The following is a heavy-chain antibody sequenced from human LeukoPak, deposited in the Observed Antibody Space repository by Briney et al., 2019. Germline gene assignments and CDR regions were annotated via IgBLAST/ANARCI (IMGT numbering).Heavy chain of an antibody. V-gene: IGHV7-4-1*02. CDR2: INTNTGNP. CDR1: GYTFTSYA. CDR3: ARGSLGIAVAGRRIDY. J-gene: IGHJ4*02. D-gene: IGHD6-19*01. Sequence: ASVKVSCKASGYTFTSYAMNWVRQAPGQGLEWMGWINTNTGNPTYAQGFTGRFVFSLDTSVSTAYLQISSLKAEDTAVYYCARGSLGIAVAGRRIDYWGQGTLVTVSS.